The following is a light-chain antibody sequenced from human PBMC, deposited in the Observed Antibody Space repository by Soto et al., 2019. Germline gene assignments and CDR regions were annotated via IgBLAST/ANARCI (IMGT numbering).Light chain of an antibody. CDR2: AAF. CDR3: LQDYNYPLT. Sequence: AIQMTQSPSSLSASVGDRVTITCRASQGIGNDLGWYQQKPGKAPNLLIYAAFTLQNGVPSRISGSGSGTDFTLAINSLQPEDFATYYCLQDYNYPLTFGQGTKVEIK. CDR1: QGIGND. V-gene: IGKV1-6*01. J-gene: IGKJ1*01.